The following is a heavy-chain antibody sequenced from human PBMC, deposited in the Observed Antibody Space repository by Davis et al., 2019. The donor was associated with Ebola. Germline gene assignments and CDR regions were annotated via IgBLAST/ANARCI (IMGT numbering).Heavy chain of an antibody. CDR2: IIPILGIA. J-gene: IGHJ4*02. CDR3: ARVESKSRGDGNSDY. D-gene: IGHD2-15*01. V-gene: IGHV1-69*04. Sequence: SVKVSCKASGGTFSSYAISWVRQAPGQGLEWMGRIIPILGIANYAQKFQGRVTITADKSTSTAYMELSSLRSEDTAVYYCARVESKSRGDGNSDYWGQGTLVTVSS. CDR1: GGTFSSYA.